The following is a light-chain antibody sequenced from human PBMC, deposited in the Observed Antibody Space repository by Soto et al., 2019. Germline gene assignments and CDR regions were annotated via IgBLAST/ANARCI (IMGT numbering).Light chain of an antibody. V-gene: IGLV2-14*03. CDR3: YSSRSSSSNFYV. Sequence: QSVLTQPASVSGSPGQSITISCAGTSSDIGGSNYVAWYQQHPGKAPKLMIYGVINRPSGVSNRFSGSKSGNTASLTISGLQAEDEADYFCYSSRSSSSNFYVFGTGTKLTVL. J-gene: IGLJ1*01. CDR2: GVI. CDR1: SSDIGGSNY.